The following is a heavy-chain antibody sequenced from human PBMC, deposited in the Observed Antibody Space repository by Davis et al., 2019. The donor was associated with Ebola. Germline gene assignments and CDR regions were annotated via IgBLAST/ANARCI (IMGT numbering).Heavy chain of an antibody. Sequence: MPSETLSLTCTVSGGSISSSSYYWGWIRQPPGKGLEWIGSIYYSGSTNFNPSLKSRVTISVDTSKNQFSLKLNSVTAADTAVYYCARGGLPGSGYYQCFDYWGQGTLVTVSS. CDR3: ARGGLPGSGYYQCFDY. V-gene: IGHV4-39*07. D-gene: IGHD3-22*01. CDR1: GGSISSSSYY. CDR2: IYYSGST. J-gene: IGHJ4*02.